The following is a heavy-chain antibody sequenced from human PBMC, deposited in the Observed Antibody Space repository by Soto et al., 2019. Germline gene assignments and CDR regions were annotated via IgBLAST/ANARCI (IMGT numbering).Heavy chain of an antibody. Sequence: QVQLGESGGGVVQPGRSLRLSCAASGFTFNTYGMHWVRQAPGKGLEWVAFISNDGSNNHYADSVKGRFTISRDNSKNTLYLQMNSLRAEDTAVYHCARYGQFRNIEDNWGQGTLVTVSS. CDR2: ISNDGSNN. V-gene: IGHV3-33*05. D-gene: IGHD2-15*01. CDR3: ARYGQFRNIEDN. CDR1: GFTFNTYG. J-gene: IGHJ4*02.